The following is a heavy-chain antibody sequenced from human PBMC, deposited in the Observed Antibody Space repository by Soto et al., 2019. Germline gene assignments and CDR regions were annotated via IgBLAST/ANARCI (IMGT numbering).Heavy chain of an antibody. CDR2: INPNSGGT. J-gene: IGHJ6*02. CDR3: AKDIVVVPAAVGTLYYYYGMDV. V-gene: IGHV1-2*04. D-gene: IGHD2-2*01. CDR1: GYTFTGYY. Sequence: ASVKVSCKASGYTFTGYYMHWVRQAPGQGLEWMGWINPNSGGTNYAQKFQGWVTMTRDTSISTAYMELSRLRSDDTAVYYCAKDIVVVPAAVGTLYYYYGMDVWGQGTTVTVSS.